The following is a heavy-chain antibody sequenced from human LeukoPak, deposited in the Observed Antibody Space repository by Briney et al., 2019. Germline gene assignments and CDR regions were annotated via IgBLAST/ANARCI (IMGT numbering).Heavy chain of an antibody. V-gene: IGHV4-59*01. CDR3: ARAPPSAAGYYYGLDV. CDR2: IYYSGST. Sequence: PSETLSLTCTVSGGLISTYYWSWLRQPPGKGLGWIGYIYYSGSTNYNPSLKSRVTISVDTSKNQFSLKLTSVTAADTAEYYCARAPPSAAGYYYGLDVWGQGTTVTVSS. J-gene: IGHJ6*02. CDR1: GGLISTYY. D-gene: IGHD6-13*01.